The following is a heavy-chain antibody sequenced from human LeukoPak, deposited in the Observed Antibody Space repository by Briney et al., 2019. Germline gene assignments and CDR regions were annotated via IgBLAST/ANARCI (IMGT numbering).Heavy chain of an antibody. Sequence: GRSLRLSCAASGFTFSSHAMHWVRQAPDKGLQWVAVISSDGYRTDYPDSVRGRFTISRDNFKNTVDLQMISVTAEDTAMYFCAKGLGTGSVLARPLHYWGQGTLVTVSS. CDR3: AKGLGTGSVLARPLHY. D-gene: IGHD3-10*01. CDR2: ISSDGYRT. V-gene: IGHV3-30*04. J-gene: IGHJ4*02. CDR1: GFTFSSHA.